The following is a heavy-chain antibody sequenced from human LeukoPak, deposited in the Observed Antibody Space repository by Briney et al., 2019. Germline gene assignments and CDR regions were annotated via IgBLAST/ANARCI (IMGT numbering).Heavy chain of an antibody. CDR1: GYTFTGYY. V-gene: IGHV1-2*02. J-gene: IGHJ4*02. Sequence: GASVKVSCKASGYTFTGYYMHWVRQAPGQGLEWMGWINPNSGGTNYAQKFQGRVTMTRDTSISTAYRELSRLRSNDTAVYYCARGDSSSWYYFDYWGQGTLVTVSS. D-gene: IGHD6-13*01. CDR3: ARGDSSSWYYFDY. CDR2: INPNSGGT.